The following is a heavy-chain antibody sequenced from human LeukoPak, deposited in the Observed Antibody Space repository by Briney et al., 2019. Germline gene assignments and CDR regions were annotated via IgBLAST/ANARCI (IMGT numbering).Heavy chain of an antibody. CDR1: GFTFSDYY. CDR2: ISGSGGST. J-gene: IGHJ4*02. Sequence: GGSLRLSCAASGFTFSDYYMSWIRQAPGKGLEWVSAISGSGGSTYYADSVKGRFTISRDNSKNTLYLQMNSLRAEDTAVYYCAKTGAVAGIIDFDYWAREPWSPSPQ. CDR3: AKTGAVAGIIDFDY. D-gene: IGHD6-19*01. V-gene: IGHV3-23*01.